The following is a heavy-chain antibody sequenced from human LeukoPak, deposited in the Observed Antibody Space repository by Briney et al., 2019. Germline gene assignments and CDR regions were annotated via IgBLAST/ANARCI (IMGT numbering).Heavy chain of an antibody. CDR3: ARRLLGHDAFDI. J-gene: IGHJ3*02. CDR1: GYTFTSYY. Sequence: ASVKVSFKASGYTFTSYYMHWVRQSPGQGLEWMGIINPSGGSTSYAQKFQGRVTMNRDMSTSTVYMELGSLRSEDTAVYYCARRLLGHDAFDIWGQGTMVTVSS. CDR2: INPSGGST. V-gene: IGHV1-46*01. D-gene: IGHD2-21*02.